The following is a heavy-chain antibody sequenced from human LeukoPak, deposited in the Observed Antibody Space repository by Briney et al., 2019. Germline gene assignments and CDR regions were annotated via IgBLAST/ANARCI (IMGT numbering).Heavy chain of an antibody. CDR3: ARDHDDYGGNSYRRGYYGMDV. CDR2: ISYDGSNK. CDR1: GFTFSSYA. J-gene: IGHJ6*02. V-gene: IGHV3-30*04. D-gene: IGHD4-23*01. Sequence: GRSLRLSCAASGFTFSSYAMHWVRQAPGKGLEWVAVISYDGSNKYYADSVKGRFTISRDNPKNTLYLQMNSLRAEDTAVYYCARDHDDYGGNSYRRGYYGMDVWGQGTTVTVSS.